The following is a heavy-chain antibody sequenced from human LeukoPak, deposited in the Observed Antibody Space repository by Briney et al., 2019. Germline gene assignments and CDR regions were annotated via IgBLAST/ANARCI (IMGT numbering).Heavy chain of an antibody. V-gene: IGHV3-23*01. CDR2: ISSSGGST. J-gene: IGHJ4*02. D-gene: IGHD3-9*01. Sequence: PGGSLRLSCAASGFTFSSYAMSWVRQAPGKGLEWVSAISSSGGSTYYADSVKGRFTISRDNAKNSLYLQMNSLRAEDTAVYYCARKSITIFSLDYWGQGTLVTVSS. CDR1: GFTFSSYA. CDR3: ARKSITIFSLDY.